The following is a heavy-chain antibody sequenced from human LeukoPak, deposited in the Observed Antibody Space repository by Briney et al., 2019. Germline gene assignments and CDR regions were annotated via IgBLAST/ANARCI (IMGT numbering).Heavy chain of an antibody. D-gene: IGHD4-17*01. CDR3: ARGIKDYGDYFFDY. Sequence: SETLSLTCTVYGGSISSYYWSWIRQPPGKGLEWIGYIYYSGSTNYNPSLKSRISISVDTSKNQFSLKLSSVTAADTAVYYSARGIKDYGDYFFDYWGQGTLVTVSS. J-gene: IGHJ4*02. V-gene: IGHV4-59*01. CDR2: IYYSGST. CDR1: GGSISSYY.